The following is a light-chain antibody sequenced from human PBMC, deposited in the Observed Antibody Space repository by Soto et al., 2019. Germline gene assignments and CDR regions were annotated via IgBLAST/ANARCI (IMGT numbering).Light chain of an antibody. Sequence: ELVLTQSPVTLSLSPGERATLSCRASQSVSTNLAWYRQTPGQAPRLLIYDSSARATGFPARFSGSRSGTEFIPTISSLQSDEVAVYYCQRHSNWPLTFGGGTKVDIK. CDR2: DSS. CDR3: QRHSNWPLT. V-gene: IGKV3-15*01. CDR1: QSVSTN. J-gene: IGKJ4*01.